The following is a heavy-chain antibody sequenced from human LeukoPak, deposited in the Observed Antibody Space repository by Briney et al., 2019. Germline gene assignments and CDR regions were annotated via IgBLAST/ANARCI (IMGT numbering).Heavy chain of an antibody. D-gene: IGHD3-16*01. V-gene: IGHV4-34*01. Sequence: SETLSLTCAVYGGSVSGYYWSWIRQPPGKGLEWIGEINHSGSTKCNPSLKSRVTISVNTSKNQFSLKLSSVTAADTAVYYCARHTSYVSGTYALDPWGQGTLVIVSS. CDR2: INHSGST. J-gene: IGHJ5*02. CDR3: ARHTSYVSGTYALDP. CDR1: GGSVSGYY.